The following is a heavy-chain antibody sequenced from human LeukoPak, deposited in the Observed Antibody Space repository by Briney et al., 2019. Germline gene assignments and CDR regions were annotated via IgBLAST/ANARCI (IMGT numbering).Heavy chain of an antibody. CDR3: ATDIVVVPAASKDY. J-gene: IGHJ4*02. CDR1: GYTLTELS. CDR2: FDPEDGET. V-gene: IGHV1-24*01. D-gene: IGHD2-2*01. Sequence: ASVKVSCKVSGYTLTELSMHWVRQAPGKGLEWMGGFDPEDGETICAQKFQGRVTMTEDTSTDTAYMELSSLRSEDTAVYYCATDIVVVPAASKDYWGQGTLVTVSS.